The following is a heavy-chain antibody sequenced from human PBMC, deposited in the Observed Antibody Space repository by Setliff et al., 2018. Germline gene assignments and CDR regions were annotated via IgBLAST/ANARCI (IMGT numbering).Heavy chain of an antibody. CDR3: AIGGTYRYFDY. CDR2: VFYNGAA. J-gene: IGHJ4*02. Sequence: SETLSLTCTVSGDSISDASIMAWIRQPPGKGLEFIGYVFYNGAAKYDPSLKSRVTMSVDTSKTQFSLKLNSMTTADTAVYYCAIGGTYRYFDYWGQGALVTVSS. V-gene: IGHV4-59*01. CDR1: GDSISDAS.